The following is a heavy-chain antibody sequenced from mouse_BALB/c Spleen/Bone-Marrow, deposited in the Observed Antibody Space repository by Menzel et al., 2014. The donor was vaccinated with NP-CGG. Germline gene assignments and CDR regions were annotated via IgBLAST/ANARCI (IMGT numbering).Heavy chain of an antibody. CDR3: VRDGDYRYAWFSY. Sequence: EVQGVEPGGGLVKPGGSLKLSCAASGFTFRDYYMYWVRQTPEKRLEWVATISDGGTYTYYSDSVKGRFTISRDKAKNNLYLQMTNLMSEDTAMYRCVRDGDYRYAWFSYWGQGTLVTVSA. CDR2: ISDGGTYT. V-gene: IGHV5-4*02. D-gene: IGHD2-14*01. J-gene: IGHJ3*01. CDR1: GFTFRDYY.